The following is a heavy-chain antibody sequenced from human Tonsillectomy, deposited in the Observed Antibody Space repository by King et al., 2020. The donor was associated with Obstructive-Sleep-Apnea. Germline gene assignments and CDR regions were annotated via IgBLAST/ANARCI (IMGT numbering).Heavy chain of an antibody. D-gene: IGHD3-9*01. Sequence: QLVQSGAEVKKPGASVKVSCKASGYTFTSYAMHCVRQAPGQRLEWMGWSNAGNGNTKYSQKFQGRVTITSDPSASTAYMELSSLRSEDTAVYYCARDYDILTGYSPFNWFDPWGQGTLVTVSS. CDR2: SNAGNGNT. J-gene: IGHJ5*02. CDR1: GYTFTSYA. CDR3: ARDYDILTGYSPFNWFDP. V-gene: IGHV1-3*01.